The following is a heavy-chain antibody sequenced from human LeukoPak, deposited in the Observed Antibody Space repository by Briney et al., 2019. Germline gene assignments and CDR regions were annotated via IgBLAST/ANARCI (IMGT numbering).Heavy chain of an antibody. CDR3: AGLEGPYSTDLFYFFDY. CDR1: GGSISSLNL. V-gene: IGHV4-4*02. CDR2: MYLGGTT. Sequence: SGTLSLTCIVSGGSISSLNLWSWLRQPPGKGLEWIGEMYLGGTTNFNPSLKSRVTILIDKSKNQLSLQLTSVTAADTAVYYWAGLEGPYSTDLFYFFDYWGQGALVTVSS. J-gene: IGHJ4*02. D-gene: IGHD6-13*01.